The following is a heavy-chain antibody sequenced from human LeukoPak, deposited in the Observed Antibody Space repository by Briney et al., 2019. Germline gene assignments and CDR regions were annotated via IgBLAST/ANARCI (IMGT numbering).Heavy chain of an antibody. CDR3: AKEEVDILTGYYKYFDY. J-gene: IGHJ4*02. CDR2: ISWNSGSI. D-gene: IGHD3-9*01. V-gene: IGHV3-9*01. Sequence: GGSLRLSCAASGFTFDDYAMHWVRQAPGKGLEWVSGISWNSGSIGYADSVKGRFTISRDNAKNSLYLQMNSLRAEDTALYYCAKEEVDILTGYYKYFDYWGQGTLVTVSS. CDR1: GFTFDDYA.